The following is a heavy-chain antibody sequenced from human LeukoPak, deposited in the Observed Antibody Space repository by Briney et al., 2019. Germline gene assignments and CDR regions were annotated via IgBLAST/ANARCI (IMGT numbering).Heavy chain of an antibody. CDR3: ARRQRGHAFDI. CDR1: GFTFNNYA. J-gene: IGHJ3*02. D-gene: IGHD1-1*01. CDR2: TRYDGSSA. V-gene: IGHV3-30*02. Sequence: PGGSLRLSCETSGFTFNNYAMHWVRRAPGKGLEWVAYTRYDGSSAYYADLVKRRFTISRDNAKNSLYLQMNSLRAEDTAVYYCARRQRGHAFDIWGQGTMVTVSS.